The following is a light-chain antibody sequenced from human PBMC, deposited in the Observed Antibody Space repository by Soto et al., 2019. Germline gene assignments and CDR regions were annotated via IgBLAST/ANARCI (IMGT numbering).Light chain of an antibody. J-gene: IGKJ4*01. CDR3: QRCNSSPLT. CDR1: QTISST. Sequence: IVMTQSPATLSVSPGDKVSLSCRANQTISSTLAWYQQKPGQAPKLLIYAASTMATGVSARFSGGGSGTEFTLTINRLQSEDFATYYCQRCNSSPLTFGGGTKVDI. V-gene: IGKV3-15*01. CDR2: AAS.